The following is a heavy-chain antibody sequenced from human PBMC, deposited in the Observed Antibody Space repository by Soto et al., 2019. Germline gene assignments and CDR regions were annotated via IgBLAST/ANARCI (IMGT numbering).Heavy chain of an antibody. CDR1: GGSISSGGYS. J-gene: IGHJ4*02. CDR3: ARGSYGAGSDH. V-gene: IGHV4-30-2*01. Sequence: SATLSLTCAVSGGSISSGGYSWSWIRQPPGKGLEWIGYVFHSGSTYYSPSLQSRVTISIDGSKNQFYLELASVTAADTAVYYCARGSYGAGSDHCGQGILVTVSS. CDR2: VFHSGST. D-gene: IGHD3-10*01.